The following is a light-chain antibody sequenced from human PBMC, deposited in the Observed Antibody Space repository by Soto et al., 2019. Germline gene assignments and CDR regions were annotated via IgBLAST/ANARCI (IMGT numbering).Light chain of an antibody. CDR2: LAS. CDR1: QSVSNW. J-gene: IGKJ3*01. CDR3: QQYTSYPIT. V-gene: IGKV1-5*03. Sequence: DIQMTQSPSTLSASVGDRVTITCRASQSVSNWLAWYQQKPGKAPKILIYLASTLAFGVPSRFSGSGSGTEFTLTISGLQPDDFATYYCQQYTSYPITFGPGTKVDIK.